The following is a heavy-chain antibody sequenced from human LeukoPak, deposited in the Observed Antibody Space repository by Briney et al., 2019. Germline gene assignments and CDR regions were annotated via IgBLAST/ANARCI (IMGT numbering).Heavy chain of an antibody. Sequence: GGSLRLSCTASGFTFGDYAMSWVRQAPGKGLEWVGFIRSKAYGGTTEYAASVNGRFTISRDDSKSIAYLQMNSLKTEDTAVYYCTREVATITPYFDYWGQGTLVTVSS. D-gene: IGHD5-12*01. J-gene: IGHJ4*02. CDR2: IRSKAYGGTT. CDR1: GFTFGDYA. CDR3: TREVATITPYFDY. V-gene: IGHV3-49*04.